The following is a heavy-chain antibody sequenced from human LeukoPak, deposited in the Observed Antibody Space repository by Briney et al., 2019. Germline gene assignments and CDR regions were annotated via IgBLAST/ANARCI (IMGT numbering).Heavy chain of an antibody. CDR2: INPNSGGT. CDR3: ARGSSSWSRIWFDP. J-gene: IGHJ5*02. V-gene: IGHV1-2*02. CDR1: GYTFTGYY. D-gene: IGHD6-13*01. Sequence: GASVKVSCKASGYTFTGYYMHWVRQAPGQGLEWMGWINPNSGGTNYAQKFQGRVTMTRDTSISTAYMELSRLRSDDTAVYYCARGSSSWSRIWFDPWGQGTLVTVSS.